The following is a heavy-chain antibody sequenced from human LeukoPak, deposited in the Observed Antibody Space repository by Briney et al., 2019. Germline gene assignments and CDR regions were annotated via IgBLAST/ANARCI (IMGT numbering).Heavy chain of an antibody. CDR3: ARGGYCSSTSCAFDY. D-gene: IGHD2-2*01. Sequence: ASVKVSCKASGYTFTGYYMHWVRQAPGQGLEWMGWINPNSGGTNYAQKFQGRVTMTRDTSISTAYMELSRLRSDDTAVYYCARGGYCSSTSCAFDYWGQGTLVTVSS. CDR1: GYTFTGYY. J-gene: IGHJ4*02. V-gene: IGHV1-2*02. CDR2: INPNSGGT.